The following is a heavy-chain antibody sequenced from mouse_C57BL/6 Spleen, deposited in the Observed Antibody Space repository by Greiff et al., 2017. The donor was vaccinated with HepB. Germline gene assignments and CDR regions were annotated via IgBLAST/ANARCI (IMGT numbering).Heavy chain of an antibody. V-gene: IGHV1-15*01. CDR3: TRASAAQGFAY. Sequence: QVQLQQSGAELVRPGASVTLSCKASGYTFTDYEMHWVKQTPVHGLEWIGAIDPETGGTAYNQKFKGKAILTADKSSSTAYRELRSLTSEDSAVYYCTRASAAQGFAYWGQATLVTVSA. D-gene: IGHD3-2*02. J-gene: IGHJ3*01. CDR2: IDPETGGT. CDR1: GYTFTDYE.